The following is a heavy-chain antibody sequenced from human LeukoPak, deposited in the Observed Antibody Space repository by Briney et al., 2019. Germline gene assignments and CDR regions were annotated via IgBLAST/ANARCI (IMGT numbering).Heavy chain of an antibody. Sequence: PSETLSLTCAVYGESLSGYYWSWIRQPPGKGLEWIGEINHSGSTNYNPSLKSRVTISVDTSKNQFSLKLSPVTAADTAVYYCARSGSWTLSFDSWGQGTLVTVSS. V-gene: IGHV4-34*01. D-gene: IGHD6-13*01. CDR1: GESLSGYY. J-gene: IGHJ4*02. CDR3: ARSGSWTLSFDS. CDR2: INHSGST.